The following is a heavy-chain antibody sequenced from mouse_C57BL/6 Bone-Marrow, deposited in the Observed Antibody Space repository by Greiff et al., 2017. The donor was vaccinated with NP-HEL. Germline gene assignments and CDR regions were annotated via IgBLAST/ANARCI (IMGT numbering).Heavy chain of an antibody. Sequence: QVQLQQSGAELVRPGASVTLSCKASGYTFTDYEMHWVKQTPVHGLEWIGAIDPETGGTAYNQKFKGKAILTADKSSSTAYMELRSLTSEDSAVYNCTRRGWLPAWFAYWGQGTLVTVSA. CDR2: IDPETGGT. V-gene: IGHV1-15*01. J-gene: IGHJ3*01. D-gene: IGHD2-3*01. CDR3: TRRGWLPAWFAY. CDR1: GYTFTDYE.